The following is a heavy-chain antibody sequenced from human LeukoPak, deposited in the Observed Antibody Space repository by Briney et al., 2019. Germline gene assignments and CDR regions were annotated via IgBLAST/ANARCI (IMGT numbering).Heavy chain of an antibody. Sequence: ASVKVSCKASGYTFTSYYMHWVRQAPGQGLEWMGIISPSGGNTNYAQKLQGRVTMTTDTSTSTAYMELRSLRSDDTAVYYCARRGGSSSWYGNFYYYYYMDVWGKGTTVTVSS. CDR3: ARRGGSSSWYGNFYYYYYMDV. D-gene: IGHD6-13*01. CDR2: ISPSGGNT. J-gene: IGHJ6*03. V-gene: IGHV1-46*01. CDR1: GYTFTSYY.